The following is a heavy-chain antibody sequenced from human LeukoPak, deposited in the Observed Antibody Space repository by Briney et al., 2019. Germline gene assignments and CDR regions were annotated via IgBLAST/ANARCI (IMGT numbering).Heavy chain of an antibody. V-gene: IGHV1-3*01. CDR2: INAGKGNT. CDR3: ATWGSSSSPLPTMDV. CDR1: GYTFTSYA. D-gene: IGHD6-13*01. Sequence: ASVKVSCKASGYTFTSYAMHWVRQAPGQRPEWMGWINAGKGNTKYSQKFQGRVTITRDTSASTAYMEVSSLRSEDTAVYYCATWGSSSSPLPTMDVWGQGTTVTVSS. J-gene: IGHJ6*02.